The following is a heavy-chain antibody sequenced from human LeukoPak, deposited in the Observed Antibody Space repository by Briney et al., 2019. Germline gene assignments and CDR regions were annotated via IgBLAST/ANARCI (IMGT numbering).Heavy chain of an antibody. CDR2: ILYDGSNR. J-gene: IGHJ4*02. V-gene: IGHV3-30-3*01. Sequence: GGSLRLSCAASGFTFNTYNLHWVRQAPGKGLEWVAVILYDGSNRYYADSAKGRFTISRDNSKNTLSLQMNSLRTEDTAGYYCARQRSLGYVDYWGQGTLVTVSS. D-gene: IGHD3-16*01. CDR1: GFTFNTYN. CDR3: ARQRSLGYVDY.